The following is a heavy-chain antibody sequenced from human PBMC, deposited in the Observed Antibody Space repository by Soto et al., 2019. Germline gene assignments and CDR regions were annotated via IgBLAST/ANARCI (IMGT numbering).Heavy chain of an antibody. Sequence: QVQLQESGPGLVKPSETLSLTCTVSGGSVSSGSYYWSWIRQPPGKGLEWIGYIYYSGSTNYNPSRKSRVTIAVDASKNQFSLKLSSVTAADTAVYYCARGGYCSGGSCYPSVGYWGQGTLVTVSS. CDR2: IYYSGST. V-gene: IGHV4-61*01. J-gene: IGHJ4*02. CDR3: ARGGYCSGGSCYPSVGY. D-gene: IGHD2-15*01. CDR1: GGSVSSGSYY.